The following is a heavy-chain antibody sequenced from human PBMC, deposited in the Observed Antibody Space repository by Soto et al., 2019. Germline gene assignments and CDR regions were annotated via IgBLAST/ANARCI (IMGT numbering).Heavy chain of an antibody. CDR2: IYYLGNT. V-gene: IGHV4-39*01. J-gene: IGHJ5*02. Sequence: PSEPLSLTCTVSGGSISGGSSYWGWIRQPPGKGLESIGRIYYLGNTYYNPSLGARVSISVDPSNNQFSLKLKSVTAADKAVFYCAGLFAYVSRGYHLTALGQRARGTVSS. D-gene: IGHD3-22*01. CDR1: GGSISGGSSY. CDR3: AGLFAYVSRGYHLTA.